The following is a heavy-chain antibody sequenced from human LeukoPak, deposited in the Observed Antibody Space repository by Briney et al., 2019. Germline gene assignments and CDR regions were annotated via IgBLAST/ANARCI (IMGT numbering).Heavy chain of an antibody. CDR1: GYTFDSYG. CDR3: ARVIWSGHNAYRDV. CDR2: ISALNGAT. Sequence: ASVKVSCKTSGYTFDSYGISWVRQAPGKGLEWLGGISALNGATNYAQKMQGRVTMTTDAYTTTADMELRNLTSGDTAVYYCARVIWSGHNAYRDVWGEGTPVTVSS. D-gene: IGHD3-3*01. V-gene: IGHV1-18*01. J-gene: IGHJ6*03.